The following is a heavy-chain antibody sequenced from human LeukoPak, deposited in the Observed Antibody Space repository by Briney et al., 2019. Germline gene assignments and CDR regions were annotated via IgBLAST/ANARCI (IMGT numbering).Heavy chain of an antibody. V-gene: IGHV4-38-2*02. CDR2: IYHSGST. Sequence: PSETLSLTCTVSGYSISSGYYWGWIRQPPGKGLEWIGYIYHSGSTYYNPSLKSRVTISVDTSKNQFSLKLSSVTAADTAVYYCARAQLELRPWGQGTLVTVSS. CDR3: ARAQLELRP. J-gene: IGHJ5*02. D-gene: IGHD1-7*01. CDR1: GYSISSGYY.